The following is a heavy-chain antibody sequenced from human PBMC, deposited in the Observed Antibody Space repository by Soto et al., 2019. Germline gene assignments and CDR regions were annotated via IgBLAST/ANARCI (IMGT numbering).Heavy chain of an antibody. D-gene: IGHD3-16*01. J-gene: IGHJ4*02. CDR2: ISGSGGST. V-gene: IGHV3-23*01. CDR1: GFTFSSYA. CDR3: AKGYVRGVSPLDY. Sequence: PXGSLRLSCAASGFTFSSYAMSWVRQAPGKGLEWVSAISGSGGSTYYADSVKGRFTISRDNSKNTLYLQMNSLRAEDTAVYYCAKGYVRGVSPLDYWGQGTLVTVSS.